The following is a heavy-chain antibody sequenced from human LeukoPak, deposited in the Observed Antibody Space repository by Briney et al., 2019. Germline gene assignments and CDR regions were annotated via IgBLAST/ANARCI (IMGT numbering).Heavy chain of an antibody. CDR3: ARGDFWSGSTSNV. CDR1: GGTFSSYT. Sequence: SVKVSCKASGGTFSSYTISWVRQAPGQGLEWMGRIIPILGIANYAQKFQGRVTITADKSTSTAYVELSSLRSEGTAVYYCARGDFWSGSTSNVWGKGTTVTVSS. D-gene: IGHD3-3*01. J-gene: IGHJ6*04. V-gene: IGHV1-69*02. CDR2: IIPILGIA.